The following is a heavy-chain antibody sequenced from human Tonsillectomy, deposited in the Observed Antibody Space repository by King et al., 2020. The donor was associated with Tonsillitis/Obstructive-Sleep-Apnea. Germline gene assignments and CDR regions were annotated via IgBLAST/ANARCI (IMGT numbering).Heavy chain of an antibody. CDR1: GYTFTSYG. V-gene: IGHV1-18*01. CDR3: ARDEGITIFGVVIIGGGDYGIDV. Sequence: VQLVESGAEVKKPGASVKVSCKASGYTFTSYGISWVRQAPGQGLEWMGWISAYNGNTNYAQKLQGRVTMTTDTSTSTAYMERWSLRSDDTAVYYCARDEGITIFGVVIIGGGDYGIDVWGQGTTVTVSS. J-gene: IGHJ6*02. D-gene: IGHD3-3*01. CDR2: ISAYNGNT.